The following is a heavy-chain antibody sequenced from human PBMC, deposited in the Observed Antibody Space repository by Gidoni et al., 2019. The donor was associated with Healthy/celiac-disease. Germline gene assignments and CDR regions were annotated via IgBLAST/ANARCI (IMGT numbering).Heavy chain of an antibody. Sequence: QVQLVESGGGVVQPGRSLSLSGAASGFTFRSYGRHWVRQAPGTGLEWVGVIWYDGRNTYYADSVKCRFTISRDNSKNTLYLQMNSLRAEDTAVYYCARDAASGWSDSYYWYFDLWGRGTLVTVSS. CDR2: IWYDGRNT. D-gene: IGHD6-19*01. CDR3: ARDAASGWSDSYYWYFDL. J-gene: IGHJ2*01. CDR1: GFTFRSYG. V-gene: IGHV3-33*01.